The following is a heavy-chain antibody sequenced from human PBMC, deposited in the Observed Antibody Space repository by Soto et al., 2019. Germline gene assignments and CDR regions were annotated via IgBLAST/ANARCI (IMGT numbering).Heavy chain of an antibody. V-gene: IGHV3-30-3*01. Sequence: QVHLVESGGGVVQPGRSLRLSCAASGFTFSSYAMHWVRQAPGKGLEWVAVISYDGSNKYYADSVKGRFTISRDNSKNTLYLQMTSLRAEDTAVYYCACGYCSGGSCYWALNYWGQGTLVTVSS. CDR1: GFTFSSYA. CDR3: ACGYCSGGSCYWALNY. D-gene: IGHD2-15*01. CDR2: ISYDGSNK. J-gene: IGHJ4*02.